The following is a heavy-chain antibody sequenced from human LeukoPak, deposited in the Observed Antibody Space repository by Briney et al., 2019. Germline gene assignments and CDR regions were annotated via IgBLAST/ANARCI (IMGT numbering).Heavy chain of an antibody. CDR2: ISSSSSYI. J-gene: IGHJ3*02. Sequence: GGSLRLSCAASGFTFSSYSMNWVRQAPGKGLEWVSSISSSSSYIYYADSVKGRFTISRDNAKNSLYLEMNSLRAEDTAVYYCARVMDTAMVAAFESWGQGTMVTVYS. CDR1: GFTFSSYS. V-gene: IGHV3-21*01. CDR3: ARVMDTAMVAAFES. D-gene: IGHD5-18*01.